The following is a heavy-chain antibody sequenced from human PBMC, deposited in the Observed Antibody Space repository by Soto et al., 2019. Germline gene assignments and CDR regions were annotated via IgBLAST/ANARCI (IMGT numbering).Heavy chain of an antibody. CDR1: GYTFTSYG. J-gene: IGHJ4*02. CDR3: ARSLSSGWYGY. D-gene: IGHD6-19*01. Sequence: QVQLVQSGAEVKKPGASVKVSCKASGYTFTSYGISWVRQAPGQGLEWMGWISAYNGNTNYAQKLQGRVTMTTDTSTSKAYREVRSLRSDDTGVYYCARSLSSGWYGYWGQGTLVTVSS. V-gene: IGHV1-18*01. CDR2: ISAYNGNT.